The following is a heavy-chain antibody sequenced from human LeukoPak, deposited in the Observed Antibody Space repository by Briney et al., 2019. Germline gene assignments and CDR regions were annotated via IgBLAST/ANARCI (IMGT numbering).Heavy chain of an antibody. D-gene: IGHD3-16*01. V-gene: IGHV4-59*08. J-gene: IGHJ3*02. CDR2: IYYSGST. CDR3: ARRPLGWGNAFDI. Sequence: PSETLSLTCNVSGGSISSYYWSWIRQPPGKGLEWIGYIYYSGSTNYNPSLKSRVTISVDTSKNQFSLKLSSVTAADTAVYYCARRPLGWGNAFDIWGQGTMVTVSS. CDR1: GGSISSYY.